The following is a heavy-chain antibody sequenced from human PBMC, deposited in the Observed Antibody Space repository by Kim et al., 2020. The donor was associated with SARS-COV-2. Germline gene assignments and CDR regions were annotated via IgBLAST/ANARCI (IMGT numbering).Heavy chain of an antibody. CDR2: IWYDGSNK. J-gene: IGHJ6*02. CDR3: ARVGVGAGSSSFLFYYYYGMDV. Sequence: GRSLRLSCAASGFTFSSYGMHWVRQAPGKGLEWVAVIWYDGSNKYYADSVKGRFTISRDNSKNTLYLQMNSLRAEDTAVYYCARVGVGAGSSSFLFYYYYGMDVWGQGTTVTVSS. CDR1: GFTFSSYG. D-gene: IGHD6-13*01. V-gene: IGHV3-33*08.